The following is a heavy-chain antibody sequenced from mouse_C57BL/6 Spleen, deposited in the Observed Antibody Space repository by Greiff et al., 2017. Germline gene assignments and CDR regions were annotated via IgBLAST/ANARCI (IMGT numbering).Heavy chain of an antibody. CDR2: ISYDGSN. D-gene: IGHD1-1*01. V-gene: IGHV3-6*01. CDR3: AGGYYYSSSYNYAMDY. J-gene: IGHJ4*01. Sequence: EVKLQESGPGLVKPSQSLSLTCSVTGYSITSGYYWNWIRQFPGNKLEWMGYISYDGSNNYNPSLKNRISITRDTSKNQFFLKLNSVTTEDTATYYCAGGYYYSSSYNYAMDYWGQGTSVTVSS. CDR1: GYSITSGYY.